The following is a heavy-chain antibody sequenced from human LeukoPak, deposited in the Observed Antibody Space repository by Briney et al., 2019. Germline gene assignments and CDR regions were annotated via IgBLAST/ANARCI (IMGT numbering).Heavy chain of an antibody. V-gene: IGHV3-23*01. Sequence: GGSLRLSCAASGFTFSSYAMSWVRQAPGKGLEWVSAISGSGGSTYYADFVKGRFTISRDNSKNTLYLQMNSLRAEDTAVYYCAKDGKRFLEWLLPYYYYYYMDVWGKGTTVTVSS. CDR2: ISGSGGST. CDR3: AKDGKRFLEWLLPYYYYYYMDV. D-gene: IGHD3-3*01. J-gene: IGHJ6*03. CDR1: GFTFSSYA.